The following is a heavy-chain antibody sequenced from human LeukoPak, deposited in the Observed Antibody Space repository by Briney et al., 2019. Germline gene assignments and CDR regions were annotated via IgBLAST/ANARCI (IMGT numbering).Heavy chain of an antibody. J-gene: IGHJ3*02. CDR2: INHSGST. CDR1: GGSFSGYY. V-gene: IGHV4-34*01. CDR3: AGNLWFGGAFDI. Sequence: SETLSLTCAVYGGSFSGYYWSWIRQPPGKGLEWIGEINHSGSTNYSPSLKSRVTISVVTSKNQFSLKLSSVTAADTAVYYCAGNLWFGGAFDIWGQGTMVTVSS. D-gene: IGHD3-10*01.